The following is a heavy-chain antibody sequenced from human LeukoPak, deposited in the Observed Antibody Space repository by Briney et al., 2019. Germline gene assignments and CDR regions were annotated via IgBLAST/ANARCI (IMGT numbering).Heavy chain of an antibody. CDR3: ARGVWVYYYFDY. CDR1: GVSISSGGYY. CDR2: IYHSGST. D-gene: IGHD6-13*01. V-gene: IGHV4-30-2*01. Sequence: SETLSLTCTVSGVSISSGGYYWSWIRQPPGKGLEWIGYIYHSGSTYYNPSLKSRVTISVDRSKNQFSLKLSSVTAADTAVYYCARGVWVYYYFDYWGQGTLVTVSS. J-gene: IGHJ4*02.